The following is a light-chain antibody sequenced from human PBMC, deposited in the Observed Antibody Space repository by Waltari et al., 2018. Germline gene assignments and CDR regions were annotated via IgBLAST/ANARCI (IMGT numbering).Light chain of an antibody. CDR1: QSVSAY. J-gene: IGKJ3*01. Sequence: EIVLTQSPATLSFSPGERATLSCRASQSVSAYLACYQHKPGQSPRLLIYDASTRANGVPARLSGSVSGTDFTLTISSLEPEDSAVYYCQQRTSWPPFTFGPGTKVDVK. CDR3: QQRTSWPPFT. V-gene: IGKV3-11*01. CDR2: DAS.